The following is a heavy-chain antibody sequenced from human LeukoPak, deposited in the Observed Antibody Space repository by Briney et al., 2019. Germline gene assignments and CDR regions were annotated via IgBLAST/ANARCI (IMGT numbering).Heavy chain of an antibody. D-gene: IGHD2-15*01. Sequence: SETLSLTCTVSGGSISSSSYYWGWIRQPPGKGLEWIGSIYYSGSTYYNPSLKSRVTISVDTSKNQFSLKLSSVTAADTAVYYCARRFGYGSGGSCYFDYWGQGTLVTVSS. V-gene: IGHV4-39*01. J-gene: IGHJ4*02. CDR3: ARRFGYGSGGSCYFDY. CDR2: IYYSGST. CDR1: GGSISSSSYY.